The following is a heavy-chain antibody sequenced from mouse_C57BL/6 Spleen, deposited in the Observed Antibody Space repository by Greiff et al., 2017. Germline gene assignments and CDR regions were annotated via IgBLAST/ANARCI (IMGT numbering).Heavy chain of an antibody. D-gene: IGHD2-12*01. CDR3: ARSGYSYYYAMDY. V-gene: IGHV1-80*01. CDR2: IYPGDGDT. J-gene: IGHJ4*01. CDR1: GYAFSSYW. Sequence: QVQLQQSGAELVKPGASVKISCKASGYAFSSYWMNWVKQRPGKGLEWIGQIYPGDGDTNYNGKFKGKATLTADKSSSTAYMQLSSLTSEDSAVYFCARSGYSYYYAMDYWGQGTSGTVSS.